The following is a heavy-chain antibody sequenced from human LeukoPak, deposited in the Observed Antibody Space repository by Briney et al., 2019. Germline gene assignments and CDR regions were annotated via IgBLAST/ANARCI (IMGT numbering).Heavy chain of an antibody. V-gene: IGHV4-34*01. D-gene: IGHD3-9*01. CDR1: GGSFSGYY. CDR3: ARVGALTEEIEYHFDY. CDR2: INHSGST. J-gene: IGHJ4*02. Sequence: SETLSLTCAVYGGSFSGYYWSWIRQPPGKGLEWIGEINHSGSTNYNPSLKSRVTISVDTSKNQFSLKLSSVTAADTAVYYCARVGALTEEIEYHFDYWGQGTLVTVSS.